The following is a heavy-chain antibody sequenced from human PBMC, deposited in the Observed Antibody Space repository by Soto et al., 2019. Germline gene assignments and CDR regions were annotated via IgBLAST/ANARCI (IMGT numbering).Heavy chain of an antibody. CDR2: INPNNGGT. CDR1: GYTFKDYF. CDR3: ARDPSPDFWSGYYDY. V-gene: IGHV1-2*02. Sequence: HLVQSGAEVKQPGASVKVSCKASGYTFKDYFLHWVRQAPGQGLEWMGWINPNNGGTDYAQKFQGRVTMTRDTSSSTAYMAVSGLRSGATAVYYCARDPSPDFWSGYYDYWGQGTLITVSS. J-gene: IGHJ4*02. D-gene: IGHD3-3*01.